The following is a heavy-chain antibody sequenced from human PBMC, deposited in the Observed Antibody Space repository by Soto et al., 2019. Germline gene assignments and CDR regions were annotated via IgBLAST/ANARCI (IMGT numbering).Heavy chain of an antibody. J-gene: IGHJ4*02. CDR2: IYYSGST. V-gene: IGHV4-39*01. D-gene: IGHD6-13*01. CDR1: GGSISSSSYY. Sequence: QLQLQESGPGLVKPSETLSLTCTVSGGSISSSSYYWGWIRQPPGKGLEWIGSIYYSGSTYYNPSLKSRVTISVATSKNQFSLKLSSVTPADTAVYYCARRGYSSSWYFDYWGQGTLVTVSS. CDR3: ARRGYSSSWYFDY.